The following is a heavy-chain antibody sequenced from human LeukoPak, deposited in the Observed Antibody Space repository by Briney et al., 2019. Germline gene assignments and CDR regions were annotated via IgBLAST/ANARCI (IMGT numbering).Heavy chain of an antibody. V-gene: IGHV1-69*13. CDR2: IITFSGTT. CDR1: GGTFSSYA. J-gene: IGHJ5*02. D-gene: IGHD2-21*02. Sequence: GASVKVSCKASGGTFSSYAISWVRQAPGRGLEWMGGIITFSGTTNYAQKFQGRVTITVDESTSTAYMDLSSLRSEDTAVYYCARGRIVVVTASNWFDPWGQGTLVTVSS. CDR3: ARGRIVVVTASNWFDP.